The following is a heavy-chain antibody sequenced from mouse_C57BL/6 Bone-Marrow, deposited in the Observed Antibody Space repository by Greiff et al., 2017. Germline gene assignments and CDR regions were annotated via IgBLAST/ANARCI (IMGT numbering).Heavy chain of an antibody. J-gene: IGHJ4*01. CDR2: MHPNGGSP. CDR1: GYTFTNYW. V-gene: IGHV1-64*01. CDR3: ARSYDYDDYTMDY. D-gene: IGHD2-4*01. Sequence: VQLQQPGAELVKPGASVTLSCKASGYTFTNYWMHWVKQRPGQGLEWIGMMHPNGGSPDYNEKFKSEATLSVDKSSRTAYMELSSLTSEYSAVYYCARSYDYDDYTMDYWGQGTSVTVSS.